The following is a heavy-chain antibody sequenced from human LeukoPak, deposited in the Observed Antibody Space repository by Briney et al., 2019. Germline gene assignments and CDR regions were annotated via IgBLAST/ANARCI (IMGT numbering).Heavy chain of an antibody. J-gene: IGHJ4*02. Sequence: GGSLRLSCAASGFTFSSYGMHWVRQAPGKGLEWVAVISYDGSNKYYADSVKGRLTISRDNSKNTLYLQMNSLRAEDTAVYYCANVLGYCSSTSCPPGYWGQGTLVTVSS. D-gene: IGHD2-2*01. CDR2: ISYDGSNK. V-gene: IGHV3-30*18. CDR3: ANVLGYCSSTSCPPGY. CDR1: GFTFSSYG.